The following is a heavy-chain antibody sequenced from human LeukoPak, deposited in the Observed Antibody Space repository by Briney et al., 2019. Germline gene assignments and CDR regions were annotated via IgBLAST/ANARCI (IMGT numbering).Heavy chain of an antibody. CDR2: ISGSVGST. D-gene: IGHD3-22*01. CDR1: GFTVSTYA. V-gene: IGHV3-23*01. J-gene: IGHJ6*02. CDR3: AKGDYYDTTGYYYLHTYYYGMDV. Sequence: GRSLTLAFAPSGFTVSTYAMSWVRHAPRNGPEWGSAISGSVGSTYSADSVTGRFPISRHTSMNTLYLKLNSLRAEDTAVYYCAKGDYYDTTGYYYLHTYYYGMDVWGQGTTVTVSS.